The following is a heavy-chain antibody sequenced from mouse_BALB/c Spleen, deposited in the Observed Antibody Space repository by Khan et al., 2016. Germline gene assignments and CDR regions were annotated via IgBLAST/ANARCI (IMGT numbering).Heavy chain of an antibody. J-gene: IGHJ4*01. CDR3: ARSDYGDKDAMDY. D-gene: IGHD1-1*01. V-gene: IGHV3-2*02. CDR1: GYSITSDYA. Sequence: VQLQQSGPGLVKPSQSLSLTCTVTGYSITSDYAWNWIRQFPGNRPEWMGYISYSGSTSYNPSLKSRISITRDTSKNQFFLQLNSVTSEDTATYYCARSDYGDKDAMDYWGQGTSVTVSS. CDR2: ISYSGST.